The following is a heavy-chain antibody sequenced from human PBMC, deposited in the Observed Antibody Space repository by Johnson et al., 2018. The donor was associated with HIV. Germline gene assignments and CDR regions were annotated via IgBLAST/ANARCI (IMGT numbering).Heavy chain of an antibody. J-gene: IGHJ3*02. D-gene: IGHD6-13*01. V-gene: IGHV3-30-3*01. CDR1: GFTFSSYP. CDR3: ASSLSSRSHDAFDM. Sequence: QVQLVESGGGVVQPGRSLRLSCAASGFTFSSYPMHWVRQAPGKGLEWMAFISYDGSNKYYADSVKGRFTISRDNSKNTLYLQMNSLRAEDTAVYYCASSLSSRSHDAFDMWGQGTMVTVSS. CDR2: ISYDGSNK.